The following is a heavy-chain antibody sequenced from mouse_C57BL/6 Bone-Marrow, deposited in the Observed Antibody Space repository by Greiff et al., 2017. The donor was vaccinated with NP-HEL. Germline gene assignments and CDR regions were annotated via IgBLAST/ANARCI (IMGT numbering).Heavy chain of an antibody. J-gene: IGHJ4*01. Sequence: VQLQQSGPELVQPGASVKISCKASGYTFTDYYLNWVKQSHGKSLAWIGDINPNHGGTSYNQKFKGKATLTVDKASSTAYMELRSLTSEDSAVYYCASRLLGGYAMDYGGQGTSVTVSS. CDR1: GYTFTDYY. CDR2: INPNHGGT. V-gene: IGHV1-26*01. CDR3: ASRLLGGYAMDY. D-gene: IGHD1-2*01.